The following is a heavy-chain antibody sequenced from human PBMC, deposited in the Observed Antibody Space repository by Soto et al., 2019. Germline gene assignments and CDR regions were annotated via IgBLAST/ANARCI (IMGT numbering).Heavy chain of an antibody. D-gene: IGHD3-10*01. Sequence: SETLSLTCTVSGGSISSSSYYWGWIRQPPGKGLEWIGSIYYSGSTYYNPSLKSRVTISVDTSKNQYSLKLSSVTAADTAVYYCARQSWFGELQDYWGQGTLVTVSS. J-gene: IGHJ4*02. V-gene: IGHV4-39*01. CDR1: GGSISSSSYY. CDR3: ARQSWFGELQDY. CDR2: IYYSGST.